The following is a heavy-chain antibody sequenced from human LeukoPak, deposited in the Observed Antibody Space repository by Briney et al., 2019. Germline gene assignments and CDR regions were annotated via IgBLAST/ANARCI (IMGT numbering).Heavy chain of an antibody. CDR1: GFTFSSYW. CDR3: ARSNYDSTTFYYHLDL. Sequence: GGSLRLSCAASGFTFSSYWMHWVRQAPGKGPVWVSRVDVHGQGTAYADSVKGRFTISRDNAKNTLSLQMNSLSAEDTAVYYCARSNYDSTTFYYHLDLWGQGTLVSVSS. J-gene: IGHJ5*02. V-gene: IGHV3-74*01. CDR2: VDVHGQGT. D-gene: IGHD2/OR15-2a*01.